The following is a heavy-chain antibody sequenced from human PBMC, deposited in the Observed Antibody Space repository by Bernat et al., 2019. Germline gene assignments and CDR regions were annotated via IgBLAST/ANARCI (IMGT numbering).Heavy chain of an antibody. CDR2: IKRKTEGETT. CDR3: ATGDCSGGSCHAFDI. Sequence: QLVESGGGLVKPGGSLRLSCAASGFSFSNVWMTWVRQAPGKGLEWVGRIKRKTEGETTDYSAPVEGRFTISRDDSINKVYLQMCSLKTEDTAVYYCATGDCSGGSCHAFDIWGQGTMVIVSS. J-gene: IGHJ3*02. V-gene: IGHV3-15*01. CDR1: GFSFSNVW. D-gene: IGHD2-15*01.